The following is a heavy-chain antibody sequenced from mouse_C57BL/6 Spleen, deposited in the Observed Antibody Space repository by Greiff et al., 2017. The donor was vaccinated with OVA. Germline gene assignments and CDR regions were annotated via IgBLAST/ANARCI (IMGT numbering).Heavy chain of an antibody. D-gene: IGHD1-1*01. Sequence: QVQLQQPGAELVKPGASVKLSCKASGYTFTSYWMQWVKQRPGQGLEWIGEIDPSDSYTNYNQKFKGKATLTVDTSSSTAYMQLSSLTSEDSAVDYCARRGTTVYYYAMDYWGQGTSVTVSS. CDR1: GYTFTSYW. J-gene: IGHJ4*01. CDR3: ARRGTTVYYYAMDY. CDR2: IDPSDSYT. V-gene: IGHV1-50*01.